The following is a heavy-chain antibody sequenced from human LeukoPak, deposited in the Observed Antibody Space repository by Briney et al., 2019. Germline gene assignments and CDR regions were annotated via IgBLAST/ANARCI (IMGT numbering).Heavy chain of an antibody. CDR3: ATEEPNHGDYAGY. V-gene: IGHV3-33*01. J-gene: IGHJ4*02. D-gene: IGHD4-17*01. CDR1: GFTFSSYG. CDR2: IWYDGSNK. Sequence: GRPLRLSCAASGFTFSSYGMHWVRQAPGKGLEWVAVIWYDGSNKYYADSVKGRFTISRDNSKNTLYLQMNSLRAEDTAVYYCATEEPNHGDYAGYWGQGTLVTVSS.